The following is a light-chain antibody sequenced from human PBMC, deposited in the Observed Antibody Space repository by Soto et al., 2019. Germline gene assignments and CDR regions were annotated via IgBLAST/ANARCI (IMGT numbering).Light chain of an antibody. J-gene: IGKJ1*01. V-gene: IGKV3-11*01. CDR3: QQRGNWPPT. CDR2: GAS. Sequence: EIVMTQSPVTLSVSPGERATLSCRASQFVSSNLAWYQQKPGQAPRLLIYGASTRATGIPARISGSGSGTDFTLTISSLEPEDFALYYCQQRGNWPPTFGQGTKVDIK. CDR1: QFVSSN.